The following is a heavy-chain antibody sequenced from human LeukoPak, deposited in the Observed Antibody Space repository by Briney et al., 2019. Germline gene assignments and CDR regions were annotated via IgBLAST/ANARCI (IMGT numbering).Heavy chain of an antibody. J-gene: IGHJ4*02. V-gene: IGHV3-48*04. CDR3: ARGSGSYRSYGIDY. D-gene: IGHD3-16*02. CDR2: ISSSSTI. CDR1: GFTFSSYS. Sequence: GGSLRLSCAASGFTFSSYSMNWVRQAPGKGLEWVSYISSSSTIYYADSVKGRFTISRDNAKNSLYLQMNSLRAEDTAVYYCARGSGSYRSYGIDYWGQGTLVTVSS.